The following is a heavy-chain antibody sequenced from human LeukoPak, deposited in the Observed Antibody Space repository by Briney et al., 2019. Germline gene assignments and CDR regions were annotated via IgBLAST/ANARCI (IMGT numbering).Heavy chain of an antibody. CDR2: INHSGST. CDR1: GGSFSGYY. CDR3: ARGKGLLWFREFTFDY. Sequence: SETLSLTCAVYGGSFSGYYWSWIRRPPGKGLEWIGEINHSGSTNYNPSLKSRVTISVDTSKNQFSLKLSSVTAADTAVYYCARGKGLLWFREFTFDYWGQGTLVTVSS. V-gene: IGHV4-34*01. D-gene: IGHD3-10*01. J-gene: IGHJ4*02.